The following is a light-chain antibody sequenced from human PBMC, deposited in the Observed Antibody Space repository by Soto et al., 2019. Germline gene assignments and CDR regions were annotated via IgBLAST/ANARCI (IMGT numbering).Light chain of an antibody. CDR3: QVWDINSDLLI. CDR1: NIGIKS. Sequence: YELTEPPSVSVAPGQAARIPCGGNNIGIKSVHWFQQKPGQAPVLVVYDDSDRPSGIPERFSGSNSGNTATLTISRVEAGDEADYYCQVWDINSDLLIFGGGTKVTVL. CDR2: DDS. J-gene: IGLJ2*01. V-gene: IGLV3-21*02.